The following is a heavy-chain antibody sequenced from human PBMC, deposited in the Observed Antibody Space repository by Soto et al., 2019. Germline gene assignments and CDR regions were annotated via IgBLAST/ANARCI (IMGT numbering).Heavy chain of an antibody. CDR2: VSYDGSDK. J-gene: IGHJ4*02. CDR3: ARGGGFCGADCYKGGIDY. D-gene: IGHD2-21*02. V-gene: IGHV3-30-3*01. Sequence: QVQLVESGGGVGQPGRSLRLSCAASGFTFSPYTMHWVSQTPGKGLEWVAVVSYDGSDKNYADSVRGRFTISRDNSKNTLFLQMNSLRVEDTALYYCARGGGFCGADCYKGGIDYWGQGALVTVSS. CDR1: GFTFSPYT.